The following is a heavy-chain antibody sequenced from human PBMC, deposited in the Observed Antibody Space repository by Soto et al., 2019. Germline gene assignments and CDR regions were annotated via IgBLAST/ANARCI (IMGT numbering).Heavy chain of an antibody. J-gene: IGHJ4*02. Sequence: QVQLVQSGAEVKEPGSSVKVSCKASGGTFSTYTISWVRQAPGQGLEWMGRIIPVLNKANYGQKLQGRVTINADKFTSTVNMDLSSLRSEDTAVYYCATSRPNLTGYPFDYWGQRTLVTVSS. D-gene: IGHD3-9*01. CDR1: GGTFSTYT. CDR3: ATSRPNLTGYPFDY. CDR2: IIPVLNKA. V-gene: IGHV1-69*02.